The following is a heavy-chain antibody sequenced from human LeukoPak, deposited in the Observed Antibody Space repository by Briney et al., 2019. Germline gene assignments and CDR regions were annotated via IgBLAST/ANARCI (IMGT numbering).Heavy chain of an antibody. CDR1: GFTFSSYA. V-gene: IGHV3-23*01. Sequence: GGSLRLSCAASGFTFSSYAMSWVRQAPGKGLEWVSAISGSGGSTYYADPVKGRFTISRDNSKNTLYLQMNSLRAEDTAVYYCAKGGDGYFDWLLPSASDYWGQGTLVTVSS. J-gene: IGHJ4*02. CDR3: AKGGDGYFDWLLPSASDY. CDR2: ISGSGGST. D-gene: IGHD3-9*01.